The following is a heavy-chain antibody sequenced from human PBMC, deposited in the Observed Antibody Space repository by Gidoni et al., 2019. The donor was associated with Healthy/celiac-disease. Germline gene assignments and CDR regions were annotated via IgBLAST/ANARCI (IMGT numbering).Heavy chain of an antibody. V-gene: IGHV3-9*01. CDR3: AKDIRGSSTGYFDY. J-gene: IGHJ4*02. Sequence: EVQLVESGGGLVQPGRSLRLSCAASGFTFDDYAMHWVRQAPGKGLEWVSGISWNSGSIGYADSVKGRFTISRDNAKNSLYLQMNSLRAEDTALYYCAKDIRGSSTGYFDYWGQGTLVTVSS. CDR2: ISWNSGSI. D-gene: IGHD6-13*01. CDR1: GFTFDDYA.